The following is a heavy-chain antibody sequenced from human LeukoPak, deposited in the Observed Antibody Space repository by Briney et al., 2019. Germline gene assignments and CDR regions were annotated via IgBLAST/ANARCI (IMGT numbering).Heavy chain of an antibody. V-gene: IGHV3-30*02. CDR3: AKDFSSEANS. D-gene: IGHD3-22*01. J-gene: IGHJ4*02. Sequence: PGGSLRLSCAASGFTFITSDMHWVRQPPGKGLDWVAIIRYDGSDEYYTDSVKGRFTISRDNSKSILYLQMDSLRPDDTALYYCAKDFSSEANSWGQGTLVTVSS. CDR2: IRYDGSDE. CDR1: GFTFITSD.